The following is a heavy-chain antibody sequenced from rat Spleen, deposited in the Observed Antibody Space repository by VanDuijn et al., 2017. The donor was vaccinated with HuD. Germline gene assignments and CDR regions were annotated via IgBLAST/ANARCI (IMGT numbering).Heavy chain of an antibody. CDR3: TRDQGYIYPDY. Sequence: VQLVESDGGLVQPGRSLKLSCAASGFTFSDYYMAWVSQPPGKGLEWMGRIQSGGSTDYNSALKSRLSISRDTSKNQVFLKMNSLQTEDTDIYFCTRDQGYIYPDYWGQGVMVTVSS. CDR2: IQSGGST. V-gene: IGHV2-19*01. D-gene: IGHD1-2*01. CDR1: GFTFSDYY. J-gene: IGHJ2*01.